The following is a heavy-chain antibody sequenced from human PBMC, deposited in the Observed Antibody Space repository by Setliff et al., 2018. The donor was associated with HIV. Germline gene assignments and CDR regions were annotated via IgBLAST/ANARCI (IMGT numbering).Heavy chain of an antibody. CDR1: AYSIRNGYY. D-gene: IGHD6-19*01. CDR2: LYYDGNT. CDR3: ARETIRSGHPSEAGFDF. J-gene: IGHJ4*02. Sequence: SETLSLTCTVSAYSIRNGYYWGWIRQSPGKGLEWIGTLYYDGNTYYNPSLKSRVTMSVDTSKNQFSLNLNSVTAADTAVYYYARETIRSGHPSEAGFDFWGQGALVTVS. V-gene: IGHV4-38-2*02.